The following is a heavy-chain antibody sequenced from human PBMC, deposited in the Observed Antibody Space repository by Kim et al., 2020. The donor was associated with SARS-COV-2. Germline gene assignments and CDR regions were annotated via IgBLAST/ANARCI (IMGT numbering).Heavy chain of an antibody. CDR1: GGSISSYY. CDR2: IYYSGST. CDR3: AGLSSGWYGGIDY. J-gene: IGHJ4*02. D-gene: IGHD6-19*01. V-gene: IGHV4-59*08. Sequence: SETLSLTCTVSGGSISSYYWSWIRQPPGKGLEWIGYIYYSGSTNYNPSLKSRVTISVDTSKNQFSLKLSSVTAADTAVYYCAGLSSGWYGGIDYWGQGTLVTVSS.